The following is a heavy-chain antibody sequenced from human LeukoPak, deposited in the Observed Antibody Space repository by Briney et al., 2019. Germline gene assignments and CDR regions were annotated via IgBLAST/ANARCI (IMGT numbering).Heavy chain of an antibody. V-gene: IGHV4-59*08. Sequence: SETLSLTCTVSGGSISSYYWSWIRQPPGKGLEWIGYIYYSGSTNYNPSLKSRVTISVDTPKNQFSLRLSSVTAADTAVYYCARHGGIVFDYWGQGTLVTVSS. CDR3: ARHGGIVFDY. CDR1: GGSISSYY. J-gene: IGHJ4*02. D-gene: IGHD4-23*01. CDR2: IYYSGST.